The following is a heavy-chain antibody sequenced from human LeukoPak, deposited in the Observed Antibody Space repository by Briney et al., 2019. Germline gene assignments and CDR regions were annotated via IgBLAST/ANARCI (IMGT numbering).Heavy chain of an antibody. J-gene: IGHJ3*02. CDR3: ARFYDRAARDAFDI. Sequence: ASVKVSCKASGYTFTSYDINWVRQATGQGLEWMGRMNPNSGNTGYAQKFQGRVTMTRNTSISTAYMELSSLRSEDTAVYYCARFYDRAARDAFDIWGQGTMVTVSS. V-gene: IGHV1-8*01. D-gene: IGHD3-22*01. CDR1: GYTFTSYD. CDR2: MNPNSGNT.